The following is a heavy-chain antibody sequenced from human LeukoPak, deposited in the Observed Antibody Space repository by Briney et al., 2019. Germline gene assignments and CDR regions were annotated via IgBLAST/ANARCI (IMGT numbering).Heavy chain of an antibody. J-gene: IGHJ4*02. V-gene: IGHV4-34*01. Sequence: PSETLSLTCAVYGGSFSGYYWSWIRQPPGKGLEWIGEINHSGSTNYNPSLKSRVTISVDTSKNQFSLKLSSVTAADTAVYYCARRRFWLYYFDYWGQGTLVTVSS. CDR1: GGSFSGYY. D-gene: IGHD3-9*01. CDR3: ARRRFWLYYFDY. CDR2: INHSGST.